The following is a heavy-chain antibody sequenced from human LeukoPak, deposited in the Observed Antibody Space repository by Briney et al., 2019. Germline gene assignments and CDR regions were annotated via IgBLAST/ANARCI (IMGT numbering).Heavy chain of an antibody. V-gene: IGHV5-51*01. CDR3: ARHSDVIGAI. CDR2: VYPRDSDT. D-gene: IGHD3-10*01. Sequence: PGESPKISFKASGSTFTHQWNGWGRQLSGSGLEWMGIVYPRDSDTIYSPSFQGHVTISADTSINTAYLGWSSLEASDTAIYYCARHSDVIGAIWGQGTLVTVSS. CDR1: GSTFTHQW. J-gene: IGHJ4*02.